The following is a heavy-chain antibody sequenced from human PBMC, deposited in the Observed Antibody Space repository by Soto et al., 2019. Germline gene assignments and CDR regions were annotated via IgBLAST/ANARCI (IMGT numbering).Heavy chain of an antibody. CDR3: VRCWGTGDGSNLGYNWLDP. Sequence: PGGSLRLSCAASGFTVSGYGMHWVRQAPGKGLEWVALISYDGSNKDYADSVKGRFTISRDNSKNTLYLQMNSLRAEDTAVYYCVRCWGTGDGSNLGYNWLDPWGQGTLVTVSS. J-gene: IGHJ5*02. V-gene: IGHV3-30*03. CDR2: ISYDGSNK. D-gene: IGHD1-1*01. CDR1: GFTVSGYG.